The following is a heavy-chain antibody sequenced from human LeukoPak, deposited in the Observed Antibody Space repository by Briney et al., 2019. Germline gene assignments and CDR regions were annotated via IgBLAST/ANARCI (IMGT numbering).Heavy chain of an antibody. CDR2: ISYDGSNK. CDR1: GFTFSSYA. D-gene: IGHD6-13*01. Sequence: GGSLRLSCAASGFTFSSYAMHWVRQAPGKGLEWVAVISYDGSNKYYADSVKGRFTISRDNSKNTLYLQMNSLRAEDTAVYYCARDIKAAAWGQGTLVTVSS. V-gene: IGHV3-30*04. CDR3: ARDIKAAA. J-gene: IGHJ5*02.